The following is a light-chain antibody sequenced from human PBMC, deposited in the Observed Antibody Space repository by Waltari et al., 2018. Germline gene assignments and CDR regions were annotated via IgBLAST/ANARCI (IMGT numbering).Light chain of an antibody. Sequence: EIVLTQSPGTLSLSPGERATLSCRASQSVSRWLAWYQQKPGQAPRLLIYDASSRATGSPDRFSGSGSGTDFSLTICRLGPEDFAVYYCQKYGTLPATFGQGTKVEIK. J-gene: IGKJ1*01. CDR2: DAS. CDR3: QKYGTLPAT. V-gene: IGKV3-20*01. CDR1: QSVSRW.